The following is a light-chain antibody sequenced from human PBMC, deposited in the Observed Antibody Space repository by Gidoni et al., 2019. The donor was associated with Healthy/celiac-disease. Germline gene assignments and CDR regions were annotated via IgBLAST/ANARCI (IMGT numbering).Light chain of an antibody. V-gene: IGLV7-46*01. CDR1: TGAVTSGHY. J-gene: IGLJ2*01. Sequence: QAVVTQEPSLTVSPGGTVTLTCRSSTGAVTSGHYPYWFQQKPGQAPRTLIYDTSNKHSWTPARFSGSLLGGKAALTLSGAQPEDAAEYYCLLSYSGARPVVFGGGTKLTVL. CDR3: LLSYSGARPVV. CDR2: DTS.